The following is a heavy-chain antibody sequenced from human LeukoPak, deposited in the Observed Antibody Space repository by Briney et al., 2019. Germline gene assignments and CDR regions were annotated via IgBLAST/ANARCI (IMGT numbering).Heavy chain of an antibody. Sequence: SQTLSLTCAVSGGSISSGGYSWSWIRQPPGKGLEWIGYIYHSGSTYYNPSLKSRVTISVDRSKNQFSLKLSSVTAADTAVYYCARVVAATFSSAGSFREGYYYYYGMDVWGQGTTVTVSS. CDR2: IYHSGST. CDR1: GGSISSGGYS. D-gene: IGHD2-15*01. V-gene: IGHV4-30-2*01. J-gene: IGHJ6*02. CDR3: ARVVAATFSSAGSFREGYYYYYGMDV.